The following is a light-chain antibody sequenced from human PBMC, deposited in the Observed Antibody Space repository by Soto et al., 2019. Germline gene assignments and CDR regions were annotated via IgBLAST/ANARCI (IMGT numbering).Light chain of an antibody. CDR2: AAF. CDR1: QGIGND. V-gene: IGKV1-17*01. Sequence: DLQMTQSPSSLSASVGDRVTITCRASQGIGNDLGWYQQKPGKAPKRLIYAAFSLQSGVPSRFSGSGSGTEFTLTISSLQPEDFATYYCLQHNSYPLVFGQGTKVEIK. CDR3: LQHNSYPLV. J-gene: IGKJ1*01.